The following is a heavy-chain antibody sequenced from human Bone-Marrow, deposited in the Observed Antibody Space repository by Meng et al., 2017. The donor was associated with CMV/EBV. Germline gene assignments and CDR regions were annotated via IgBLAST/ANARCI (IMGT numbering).Heavy chain of an antibody. Sequence: GESLRLSCAASGFTVSSNYMSWVRQAPGKGLEWVSVIYSGGSTYYADSVKGRFTISRDNSKNTLYLQMNSLRAEDTAVYYCARDRYYYGMDVWGQGTTVTVSS. CDR3: ARDRYYYGMDV. J-gene: IGHJ6*02. CDR1: GFTVSSNY. CDR2: IYSGGST. V-gene: IGHV3-53*01.